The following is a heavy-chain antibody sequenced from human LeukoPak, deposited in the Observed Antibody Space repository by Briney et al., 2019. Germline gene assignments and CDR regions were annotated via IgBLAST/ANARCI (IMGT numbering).Heavy chain of an antibody. Sequence: GGSLRLSCAASGFTFSSYWMNWARQAPGKGLEWVASINHNGNVNYYVDSVKGRFTISRDNAKNSLYLQMNSLRAEDTAVYYCARDKVLFDYWGQGTLVTVSS. J-gene: IGHJ4*02. CDR1: GFTFSSYW. CDR2: INHNGNVN. V-gene: IGHV3-7*03. D-gene: IGHD1-14*01. CDR3: ARDKVLFDY.